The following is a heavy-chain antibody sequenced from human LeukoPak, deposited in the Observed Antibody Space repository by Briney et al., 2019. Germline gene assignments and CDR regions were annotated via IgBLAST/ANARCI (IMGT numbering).Heavy chain of an antibody. Sequence: GGSLRLSCAASGFTFSSYTMNWVRQAPGKGLEWVSYITSSSSTIYYADSVKGRFTISRDDAKNSLYLQMNSLRAEDTAVYYCAGGLAIGIVGATTRDALDIWGQGTMVTVSS. J-gene: IGHJ3*02. CDR1: GFTFSSYT. CDR2: ITSSSSTI. CDR3: AGGLAIGIVGATTRDALDI. V-gene: IGHV3-48*01. D-gene: IGHD1-26*01.